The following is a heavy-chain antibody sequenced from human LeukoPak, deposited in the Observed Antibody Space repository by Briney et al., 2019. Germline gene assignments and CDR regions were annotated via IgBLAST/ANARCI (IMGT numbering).Heavy chain of an antibody. CDR3: ARQSTPHGNFDY. J-gene: IGHJ4*02. CDR1: GFTLSNYA. CDR2: LGTAGDT. V-gene: IGHV3-13*01. Sequence: GGSLRLSCAASGFTLSNYAMHWVRQPAGEGLEWVSALGTAGDTFYPGSVKGRFTISRDNAKKSLFLQMNSLRAEDTAVYYCARQSTPHGNFDYWGQGTLVTVSS. D-gene: IGHD5-24*01.